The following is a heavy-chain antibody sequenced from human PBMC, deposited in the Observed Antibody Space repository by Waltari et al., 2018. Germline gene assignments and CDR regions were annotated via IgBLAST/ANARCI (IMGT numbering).Heavy chain of an antibody. V-gene: IGHV3-21*01. CDR2: ISSSSSYI. CDR3: ANGGVDSSGYYSKVDAFDI. CDR1: GFTFSSYS. D-gene: IGHD3-22*01. J-gene: IGHJ3*02. Sequence: EVQLVESGGGLVKPGGSLRLSCAASGFTFSSYSMHWVRQAPGKGLELVSSISSSSSYIYYADSVKGRFTISRDNAKNSLYLQMNSLRAEDTAVYYCANGGVDSSGYYSKVDAFDIWGQGTMVTVSS.